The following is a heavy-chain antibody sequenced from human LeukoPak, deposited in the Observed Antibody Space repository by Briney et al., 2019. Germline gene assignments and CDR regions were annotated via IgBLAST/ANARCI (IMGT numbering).Heavy chain of an antibody. V-gene: IGHV4-34*01. CDR1: GGSFSGYY. Sequence: PSETLSLTCAVYGGSFSGYYWSWIRQPPGKGLEWIGEINHSGSTNYNPSLKSRVTISVDTSKNQFSLKLSSVTAADMAVYYCARIRVVTIFGVVICYFDLWGRGTLVTVSS. J-gene: IGHJ2*01. CDR2: INHSGST. D-gene: IGHD3-3*01. CDR3: ARIRVVTIFGVVICYFDL.